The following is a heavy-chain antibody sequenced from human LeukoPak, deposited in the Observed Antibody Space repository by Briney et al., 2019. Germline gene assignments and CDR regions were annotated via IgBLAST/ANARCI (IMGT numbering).Heavy chain of an antibody. D-gene: IGHD4-11*01. CDR1: GFTFSTYR. CDR2: IKQDGSEK. Sequence: PGGSLRLSCAASGFTFSTYRMSWVRQAPGKGLEWVANIKQDGSEKHYVDSVKGRFTISRDNAKNSLYLQMSSLRAEYTAVYYCTRVEETATTAAIIRKYSYFYYMDVWGKGNTVTVSS. CDR3: TRVEETATTAAIIRKYSYFYYMDV. V-gene: IGHV3-7*01. J-gene: IGHJ6*03.